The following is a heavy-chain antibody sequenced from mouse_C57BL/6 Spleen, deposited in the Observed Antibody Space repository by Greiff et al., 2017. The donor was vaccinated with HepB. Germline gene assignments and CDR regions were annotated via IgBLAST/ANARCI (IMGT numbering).Heavy chain of an antibody. CDR2: ISSGSSTI. V-gene: IGHV5-17*01. CDR1: GFTFSDYG. J-gene: IGHJ3*01. D-gene: IGHD2-4*01. CDR3: ARRDYEAWFAY. Sequence: EVQVVESGGGLVKPGGSLKLSCAASGFTFSDYGMHWVRQAPEKGLEWVAYISSGSSTIYYAETVKGRFTISRDNAKNTLFLQMTSLRSEDTAMYYCARRDYEAWFAYWGQGTLVTVSA.